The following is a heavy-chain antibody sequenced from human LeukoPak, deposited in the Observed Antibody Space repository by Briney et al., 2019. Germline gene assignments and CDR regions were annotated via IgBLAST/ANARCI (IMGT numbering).Heavy chain of an antibody. CDR1: GGSIDTYY. V-gene: IGHV4-59*01. J-gene: IGHJ4*02. Sequence: SETLSLTCTVSGGSIDTYYWNWIRQPPGKGLEWIGYVFHTGSTNYNPSLKSRVTISVDTSKNQFSLKLSSVTAADTALYYCARDRGSQPFIDYWGQGTLVTVSS. CDR3: ARDRGSQPFIDY. CDR2: VFHTGST. D-gene: IGHD1-26*01.